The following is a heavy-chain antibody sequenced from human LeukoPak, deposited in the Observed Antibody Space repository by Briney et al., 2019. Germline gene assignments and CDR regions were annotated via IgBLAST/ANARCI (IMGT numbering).Heavy chain of an antibody. CDR2: IYYSGST. CDR3: ARQMIGEGYYFDY. D-gene: IGHD2-21*01. J-gene: IGHJ4*02. V-gene: IGHV4-39*01. Sequence: SETLSLTCSVSGASITNNTYYWGWIRQPPGKGLEWIGSIYYSGSTYYNPSLKSRVTISVDTSKNQFSLKLSSVTAADTAVYYCARQMIGEGYYFDYWGQGTLVTVSS. CDR1: GASITNNTYY.